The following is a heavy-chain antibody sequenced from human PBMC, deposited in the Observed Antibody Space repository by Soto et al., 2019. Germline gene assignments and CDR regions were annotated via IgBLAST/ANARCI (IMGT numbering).Heavy chain of an antibody. J-gene: IGHJ4*02. CDR2: ISYDGSNK. CDR1: GFTFSSYG. Sequence: QVQLVESGGGVVQPGRSLRLSCAASGFTFSSYGMHWVRQAPGKGLEWVAVISYDGSNKYYADSVKGRFTISRDNSKNTLYLQMNSLRAEDTAVYYCAKDLGSSGWYGIGYWGQGTLVTVSS. V-gene: IGHV3-30*18. D-gene: IGHD6-19*01. CDR3: AKDLGSSGWYGIGY.